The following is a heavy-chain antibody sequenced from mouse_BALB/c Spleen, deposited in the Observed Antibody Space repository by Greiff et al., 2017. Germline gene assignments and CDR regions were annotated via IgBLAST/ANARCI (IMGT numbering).Heavy chain of an antibody. Sequence: VQLVESGPGLVAPSQSLSITCTVSGFSLTSYGVHWVRQPPGKGLEWLGVIWAGGSTNYNSALMSRLSISKDNSKSQVFLKMNSLQTDDTAMYYCARVSYDYDEGDYYAMDYWGQGTSVTVSS. CDR3: ARVSYDYDEGDYYAMDY. CDR1: GFSLTSYG. J-gene: IGHJ4*01. V-gene: IGHV2-9*02. D-gene: IGHD2-4*01. CDR2: IWAGGST.